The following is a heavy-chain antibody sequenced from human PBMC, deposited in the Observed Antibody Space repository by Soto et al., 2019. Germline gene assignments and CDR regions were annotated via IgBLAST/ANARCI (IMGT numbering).Heavy chain of an antibody. D-gene: IGHD3-16*01. CDR3: ARAPPAMIAFDI. J-gene: IGHJ3*02. CDR1: GGSISSYY. V-gene: IGHV4-59*01. CDR2: IYYSGST. Sequence: SETLSLTCTVSGGSISSYYWSWIRQPPGKGLEWIGYIYYSGSTNYNPSLKSRVTISVDTSKNQFSLKLSSVTAADTAVYYCARAPPAMIAFDIWGQGTMVTV.